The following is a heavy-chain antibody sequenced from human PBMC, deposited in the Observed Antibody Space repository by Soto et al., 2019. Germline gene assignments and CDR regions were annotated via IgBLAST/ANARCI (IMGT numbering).Heavy chain of an antibody. CDR3: AKVFYYYDSSGYYYFDY. CDR2: ISGSGSTI. CDR1: GFTFSSYA. D-gene: IGHD3-22*01. J-gene: IGHJ4*02. V-gene: IGHV3-23*01. Sequence: GGSLRLSCAASGFTFSSYAVSWVRQAPGKGPEWISSISGSGSTIYYADSVKGRFTISRDNSKNTLYLQMSSLRAEDTAVYYCAKVFYYYDSSGYYYFDYWGRGTQVTVSS.